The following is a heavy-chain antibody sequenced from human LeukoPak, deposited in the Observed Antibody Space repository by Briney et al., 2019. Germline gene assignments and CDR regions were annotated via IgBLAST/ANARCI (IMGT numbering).Heavy chain of an antibody. CDR1: GYTFTSYY. J-gene: IGHJ4*02. D-gene: IGHD6-13*01. CDR3: ARVISSSWYHHDH. CDR2: ISTYNANT. Sequence: GASVKVSCKASGYTFTSYYMHWVRQAPGQGLEWMGWISTYNANTNYAQKFQGRVAMTTDTSTSTAYMELRSLRFDDTAFYYCARVISSSWYHHDHWGQGTLVTVSS. V-gene: IGHV1-18*04.